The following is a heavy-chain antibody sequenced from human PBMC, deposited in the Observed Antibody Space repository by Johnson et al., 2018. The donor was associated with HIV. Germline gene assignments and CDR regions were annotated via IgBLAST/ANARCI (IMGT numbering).Heavy chain of an antibody. CDR3: ARGWLGLDAFDI. V-gene: IGHV3-7*05. CDR1: GFTFSRYW. D-gene: IGHD6-19*01. Sequence: VQLVESGGGLVKPGGSLRLSCAASGFTFSRYWMSWVRPAPGKGLEWVANLKQDGSEKYYVDSVKGRFTISRDNAKNSLYLQMNSLGVEDTALYYCARGWLGLDAFDIWGQGTMVTVSS. J-gene: IGHJ3*02. CDR2: LKQDGSEK.